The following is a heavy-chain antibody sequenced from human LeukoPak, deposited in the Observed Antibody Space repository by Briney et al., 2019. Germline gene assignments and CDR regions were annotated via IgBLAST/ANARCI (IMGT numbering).Heavy chain of an antibody. J-gene: IGHJ6*03. CDR2: IYHSGST. CDR1: GGSISSSNW. D-gene: IGHD1-14*01. CDR3: AGKRATGYYYYYMDV. V-gene: IGHV4-4*02. Sequence: SGTLSLTCAVSGGSISSSNWWSWVRQPPGKGLEWIGEIYHSGSTNYNPSLKSRVTISVDTSKNQFSLKLSSVTAADTAVYYCAGKRATGYYYYYMDVWGKGTTVTVSS.